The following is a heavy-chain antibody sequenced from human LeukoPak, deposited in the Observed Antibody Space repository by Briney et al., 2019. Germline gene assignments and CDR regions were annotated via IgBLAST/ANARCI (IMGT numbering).Heavy chain of an antibody. J-gene: IGHJ4*02. CDR1: GFTVSSNY. CDR2: ISGSGEST. CDR3: AKEGDFGDYVDY. Sequence: GGSLRPSCAASGFTVSSNYMSWVRQAPGKGLEWVSSISGSGESTYYADSVKGRFTISRDKSKNTLSLQVNSLRAEDTAVYYCAKEGDFGDYVDYWGQGILVTVSS. D-gene: IGHD4-17*01. V-gene: IGHV3-23*01.